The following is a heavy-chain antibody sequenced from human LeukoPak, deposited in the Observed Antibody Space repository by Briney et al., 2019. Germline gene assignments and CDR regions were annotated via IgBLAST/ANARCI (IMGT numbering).Heavy chain of an antibody. Sequence: SVKVSCKTSGGTFSSYAISWVRQAPGQGLEWMGGIIPIFGTANYAQKFQGRVTITADESTSTAYMELSSLRSEDTAVYYCARVRTTVVTPGYYYYMDVWGKGTTVTVSS. CDR2: IIPIFGTA. CDR1: GGTFSSYA. J-gene: IGHJ6*03. D-gene: IGHD4-23*01. V-gene: IGHV1-69*13. CDR3: ARVRTTVVTPGYYYYMDV.